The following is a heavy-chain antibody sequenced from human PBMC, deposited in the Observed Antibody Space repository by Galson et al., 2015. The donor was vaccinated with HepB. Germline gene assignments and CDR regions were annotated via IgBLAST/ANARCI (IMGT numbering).Heavy chain of an antibody. CDR2: ISYDGTNK. D-gene: IGHD6-13*01. CDR1: GFTFSSYD. V-gene: IGHV3-30*18. J-gene: IGHJ6*03. CDR3: AKVYSSISYYMDV. Sequence: SLRLSCAASGFTFSSYDIHWVRQAPGKGLEWVALISYDGTNKYYADSVKGRFTISRDNPKNTLYLQMHSLRAEDTAVYYCAKVYSSISYYMDVWGKGTTVTVSS.